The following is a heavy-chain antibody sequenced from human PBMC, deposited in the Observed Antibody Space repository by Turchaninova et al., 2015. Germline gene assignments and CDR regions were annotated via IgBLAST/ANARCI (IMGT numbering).Heavy chain of an antibody. Sequence: QITLKESGPTLVNHTQTLTLTCTFSGFPIRTSEVGVGWNRQPPGKALDWLALIYWDDDYRYSPSLKSRLTITKDTYKNQVVLTVTNMDPVDTATYYCAHRPSTSAYYFDYWGQGTLVTVSS. J-gene: IGHJ4*02. CDR3: AHRPSTSAYYFDY. CDR1: GFPIRTSEVG. CDR2: IYWDDDY. V-gene: IGHV2-5*02. D-gene: IGHD6-6*01.